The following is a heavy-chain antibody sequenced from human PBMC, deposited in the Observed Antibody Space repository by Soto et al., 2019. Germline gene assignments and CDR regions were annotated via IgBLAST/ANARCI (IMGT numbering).Heavy chain of an antibody. CDR2: IYYIGST. CDR3: ARLCILTGYPRWFDP. V-gene: IGHV4-39*01. D-gene: IGHD3-9*01. Sequence: SETLSLTCTVSGGSISSSNYYWGWIRQPPGKGLEWIGSIYYIGSTYSNPSLKSRITISVDTSKNQFSLKLSSVTAADTAVYYCARLCILTGYPRWFDPWGQGTLVTVSS. CDR1: GGSISSSNYY. J-gene: IGHJ5*02.